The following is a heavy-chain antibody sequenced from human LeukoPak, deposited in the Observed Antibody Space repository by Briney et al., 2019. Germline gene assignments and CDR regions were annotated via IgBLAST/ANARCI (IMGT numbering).Heavy chain of an antibody. CDR3: ARTYSSSWYRWFDP. CDR1: GGSISSGGYS. Sequence: SETLSLTCAVSGGSISSGGYSWSWIRQPPGKGLEWIGYIYYSGSTNYNPSLKSRVTISVDTSKSQFSLKLSSVTAADTAVYYCARTYSSSWYRWFDPWGQGTLVTVSS. D-gene: IGHD6-13*01. V-gene: IGHV4-61*08. J-gene: IGHJ5*02. CDR2: IYYSGST.